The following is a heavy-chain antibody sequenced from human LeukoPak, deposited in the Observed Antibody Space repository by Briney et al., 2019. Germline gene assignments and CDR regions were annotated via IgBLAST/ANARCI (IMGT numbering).Heavy chain of an antibody. V-gene: IGHV4-31*03. D-gene: IGHD2-2*01. J-gene: IGHJ5*02. CDR1: GGSISSGGYC. CDR3: ARDPAQAGGFDP. CDR2: IYYSAST. Sequence: SETLSLTCTVSGGSISSGGYCWSWIRQHPGKGLQWIGSIYYSASTYYNPSLKSRVTISVDTSKNQFSLKLSSVTAADTAVYYCARDPAQAGGFDPWGQGTLVTVSS.